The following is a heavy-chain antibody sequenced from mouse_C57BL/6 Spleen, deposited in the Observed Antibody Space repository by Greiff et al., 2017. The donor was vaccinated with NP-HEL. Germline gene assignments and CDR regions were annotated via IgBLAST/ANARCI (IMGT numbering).Heavy chain of an antibody. CDR3: AREDGYYVNYFDY. CDR2: IHPNSGST. J-gene: IGHJ2*01. CDR1: GYTFTSYW. V-gene: IGHV1-64*01. D-gene: IGHD2-3*01. Sequence: QVQLQQSGAELVKPGASVKLSCKASGYTFTSYWMHWVKQRPGQGLEWIGMIHPNSGSTNYNAKFKSQATLTVDQSSSTAYMQLISLTSEYSAVYYCAREDGYYVNYFDYWGQGTTLTVSS.